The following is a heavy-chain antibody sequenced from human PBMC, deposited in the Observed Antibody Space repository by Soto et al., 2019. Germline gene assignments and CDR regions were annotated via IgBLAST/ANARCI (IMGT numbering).Heavy chain of an antibody. V-gene: IGHV4-59*01. CDR1: GVSLSPFY. CDR3: ARDGGYFDHDREFDF. Sequence: SETLSLTCTVSGVSLSPFYWSWIRQTPGKGLEWIGNIYYSGSSESTNYNPSLKSRVTISLDTSKNQFSLKLSSVSAADTAVYYCARDGGYFDHDREFDFWGQGTLVTVSS. J-gene: IGHJ4*02. D-gene: IGHD3-9*01. CDR2: IYYSGSS.